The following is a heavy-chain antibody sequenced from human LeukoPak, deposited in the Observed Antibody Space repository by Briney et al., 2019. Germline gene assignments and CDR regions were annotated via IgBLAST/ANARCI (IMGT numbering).Heavy chain of an antibody. V-gene: IGHV5-51*01. D-gene: IGHD3-22*01. Sequence: GESLKISCKGSGYSFTSYWIGWVRQMPGKGLEWMGIIYPGDSDTRYSPSFQGQVTISADKSISTAYLQWSSLKASDTAMYYCASTPYYYDSSGYYTELGAFDIWGQETMVTVSS. CDR2: IYPGDSDT. CDR3: ASTPYYYDSSGYYTELGAFDI. J-gene: IGHJ3*02. CDR1: GYSFTSYW.